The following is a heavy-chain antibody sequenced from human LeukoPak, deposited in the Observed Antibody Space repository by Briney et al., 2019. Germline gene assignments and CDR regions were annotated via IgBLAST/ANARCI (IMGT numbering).Heavy chain of an antibody. CDR2: IYTSGST. CDR1: GGSISSGSYY. V-gene: IGHV4-61*02. Sequence: SETLSLTCTVSGGSISSGSYYWSWIRQPAGKGLEWIGRIYTSGSTNYNPSLKSRVTISVDTSKNQFSLNLSSVTAADTAVYYCATSPKKYYFDYWGQGTLVTVSS. CDR3: ATSPKKYYFDY. J-gene: IGHJ4*02.